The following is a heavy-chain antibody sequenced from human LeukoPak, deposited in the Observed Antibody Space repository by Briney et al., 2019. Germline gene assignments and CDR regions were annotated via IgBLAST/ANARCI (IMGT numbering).Heavy chain of an antibody. J-gene: IGHJ4*02. CDR3: AGDSWTHGVFDS. V-gene: IGHV4-59*08. Sequence: SETLSLTCTVSSGSISTSSWSWIRQPPGKGLEWIGYIYDSGSATYNPSLKSRVALSIDTSKNQFSLKVNSVSAADTAVYYCAGDSWTHGVFDSWGQGTLVTVSS. D-gene: IGHD3-10*01. CDR2: IYDSGSA. CDR1: SGSISTSS.